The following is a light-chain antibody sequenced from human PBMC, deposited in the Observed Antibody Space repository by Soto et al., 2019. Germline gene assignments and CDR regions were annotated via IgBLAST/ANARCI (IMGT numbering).Light chain of an antibody. CDR1: QSISSW. Sequence: DIQMTQSPSTLSASVGDRVTITCRASQSISSWLAWYQQKPGKAHKLLIYDAYSLESGVQSRFSGSGSGTEFTLTIRSMQPDDFATFYCKQYNGYSRTFGQGTKVDNK. V-gene: IGKV1-5*01. CDR2: DAY. CDR3: KQYNGYSRT. J-gene: IGKJ1*01.